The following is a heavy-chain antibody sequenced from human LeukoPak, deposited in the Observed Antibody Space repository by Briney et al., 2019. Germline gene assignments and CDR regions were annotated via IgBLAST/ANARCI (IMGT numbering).Heavy chain of an antibody. Sequence: PGGSLRLSCAASGFTFSSYAMHWVRQAPGKGLEYVSAISSNGGSTYYANSVKGRFTISRDNSKNTLYLQMGSLRAEDMAVYYCARVNLRAGSSSWGHPFDPWGQGTLVTVSS. J-gene: IGHJ5*02. V-gene: IGHV3-64*01. CDR2: ISSNGGST. CDR3: ARVNLRAGSSSWGHPFDP. D-gene: IGHD6-13*01. CDR1: GFTFSSYA.